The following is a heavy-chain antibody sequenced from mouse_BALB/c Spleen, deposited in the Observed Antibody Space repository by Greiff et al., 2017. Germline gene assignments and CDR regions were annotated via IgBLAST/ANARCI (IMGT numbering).Heavy chain of an antibody. D-gene: IGHD2-4*01. CDR1: GYTFTSYN. Sequence: VQLQQPGAELVKPGASVKMSCKASGYTFTSYNMHWVKQTPGQGLEWIGAIYPGNGDTSYNQKFKGKATLTADKSSSTAYMQLSSLTSEDSAVYYCARGISTMITAFAYWGQGTLVTVSA. J-gene: IGHJ3*01. CDR2: IYPGNGDT. V-gene: IGHV1-12*01. CDR3: ARGISTMITAFAY.